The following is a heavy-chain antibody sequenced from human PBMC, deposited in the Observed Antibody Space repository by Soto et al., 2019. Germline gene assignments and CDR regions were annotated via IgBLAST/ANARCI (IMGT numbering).Heavy chain of an antibody. Sequence: SETLSLTCTVSGGSISSGDYYWSWIRQPPGKGLEWIGYIYYSGSTYYNPSLKSRVTISVDTSKNQFSLKLSSVTAADTAVYYCAREGKVVTLDAFDIWGQGTMVTVSS. D-gene: IGHD2-21*02. CDR1: GGSISSGDYY. V-gene: IGHV4-30-4*01. J-gene: IGHJ3*02. CDR2: IYYSGST. CDR3: AREGKVVTLDAFDI.